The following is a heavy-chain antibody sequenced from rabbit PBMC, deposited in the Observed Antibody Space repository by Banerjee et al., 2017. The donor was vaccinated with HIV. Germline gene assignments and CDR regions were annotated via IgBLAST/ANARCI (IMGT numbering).Heavy chain of an antibody. D-gene: IGHD1-1*01. Sequence: QSLEESGGDLVKPGASLTLTCTASGFSFSSTYYMCWVRQAPGKGLEWIACIYAGSSGTTVHASWAKGRFTVSKPSSTTVTLQMTSLTAADTATYFCARSYTSSGGYNLWGQGTLVTVS. CDR3: ARSYTSSGGYNL. J-gene: IGHJ4*01. CDR1: GFSFSSTYY. CDR2: IYAGSSGTT. V-gene: IGHV1S40*01.